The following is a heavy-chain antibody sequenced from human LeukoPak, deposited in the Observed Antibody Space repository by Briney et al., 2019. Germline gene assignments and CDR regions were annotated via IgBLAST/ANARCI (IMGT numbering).Heavy chain of an antibody. V-gene: IGHV3-23*01. CDR2: ISGSGGST. CDR3: ATRDGYNRPFDY. J-gene: IGHJ4*02. CDR1: GFTFSSYA. Sequence: GGSLRLSCAASGFTFSSYAMSWVRQAPGKGLEWVSAISGSGGSTYYADSVKGRFTISRDSSKNTLYLQMNSLRAEDTAVYYCATRDGYNRPFDYWGQGTLVTVSS. D-gene: IGHD5-24*01.